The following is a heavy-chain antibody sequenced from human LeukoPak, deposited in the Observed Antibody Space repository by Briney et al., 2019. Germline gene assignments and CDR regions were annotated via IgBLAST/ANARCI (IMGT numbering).Heavy chain of an antibody. D-gene: IGHD4-17*01. Sequence: ASVKVSCKSSGYTLTSYGINWMRQAPGQGLEWMGWISTQSGNTNYAQKVQGRLTLTTDRSTNTAYMELRSLRSDDTAVYYCARGAYGDKWGQGTMVTVSS. CDR3: ARGAYGDK. V-gene: IGHV1-18*01. CDR1: GYTLTSYG. CDR2: ISTQSGNT. J-gene: IGHJ4*02.